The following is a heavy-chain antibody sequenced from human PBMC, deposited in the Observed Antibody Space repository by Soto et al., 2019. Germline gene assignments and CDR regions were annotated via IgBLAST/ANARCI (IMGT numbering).Heavy chain of an antibody. CDR3: AKEQSSGYYRAVDH. J-gene: IGHJ4*02. D-gene: IGHD6-19*01. V-gene: IGHV3-30*18. CDR2: ITYDGGSE. Sequence: QVQVVESGGGVVQPGRSLRLSCAASGFTLSSCGMHWVRQAPGKGLEWVGVITYDGGSEHYADFVKGRFTISRDSSEKTVYLQMNSLRVEDSAVYYCAKEQSSGYYRAVDHWGQGTLVTVSS. CDR1: GFTLSSCG.